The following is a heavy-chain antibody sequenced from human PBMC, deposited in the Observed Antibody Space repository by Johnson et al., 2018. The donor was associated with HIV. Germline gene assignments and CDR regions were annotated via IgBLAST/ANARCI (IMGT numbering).Heavy chain of an antibody. CDR2: INSDGSST. CDR1: GFTFSSYW. V-gene: IGHV3-74*02. D-gene: IGHD3-10*01. J-gene: IGHJ3*02. CDR3: ATLWFGEVSVYDAFDI. Sequence: VQLVESGGGLVQPGGSLRLSCAASGFTFSSYWMHWVRQAPGKGLVWVSRINSDGSSTRYADSVKGRFISSRDNSKNTLYLQMNSLRPEDSAVYYCATLWFGEVSVYDAFDIWGQGTMVTVSS.